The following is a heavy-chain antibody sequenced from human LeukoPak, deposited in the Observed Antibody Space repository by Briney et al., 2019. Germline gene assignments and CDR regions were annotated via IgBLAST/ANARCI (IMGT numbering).Heavy chain of an antibody. J-gene: IGHJ5*02. CDR2: IYYSGST. CDR3: AKQTSRGAQFDP. V-gene: IGHV4-39*01. CDR1: GGSISSSSYY. D-gene: IGHD1-7*01. Sequence: SETLSLTCTVSGGSISSSSYYWGWIRQPPGKGLEWIGSIYYSGSTYYNPSLKSRVTISVHTSKNQFSLKLSSVTAADTAVYYCAKQTSRGAQFDPWGQGTLVTVSS.